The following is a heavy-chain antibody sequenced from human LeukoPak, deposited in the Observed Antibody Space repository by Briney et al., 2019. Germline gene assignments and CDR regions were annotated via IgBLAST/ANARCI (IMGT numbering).Heavy chain of an antibody. Sequence: PGGSLRLSCAASGFTFSSYWMSWVRQAPGKGLEWVANIKQDGSEKYYVDSVKGRFTISRDNAKNSLYLQMNSLRAEDTAVYYCARDLLQQWLVPDWFDPWGQGTLVTVSS. CDR1: GFTFSSYW. D-gene: IGHD6-19*01. CDR2: IKQDGSEK. CDR3: ARDLLQQWLVPDWFDP. J-gene: IGHJ5*02. V-gene: IGHV3-7*03.